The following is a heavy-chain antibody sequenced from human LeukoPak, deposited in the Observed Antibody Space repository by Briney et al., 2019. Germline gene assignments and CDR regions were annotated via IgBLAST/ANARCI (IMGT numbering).Heavy chain of an antibody. V-gene: IGHV1-8*01. CDR1: RYTLTSYD. J-gene: IGHJ6*03. CDR2: MNPNRGET. D-gene: IGHD6-13*01. CDR3: ARGSSSWITYYYYMDV. Sequence: GAAVKDSCKASRYTLTSYDINWVRPATRQGREWMGWMNPNRGETGNAQKFQGRVTMTRKTSISTAYLELSSLRSEDTAAYYCARGSSSWITYYYYMDVWGKGTTVTVSS.